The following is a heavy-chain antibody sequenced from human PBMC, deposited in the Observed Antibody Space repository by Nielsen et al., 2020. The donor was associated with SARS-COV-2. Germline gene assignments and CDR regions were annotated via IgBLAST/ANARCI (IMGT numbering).Heavy chain of an antibody. Sequence: GSLRLSCSVSGGSITTTTYYWAWIRQPPGKGLEWIGSMYYRGNTYYNPSLKSRVAISADTSKNQFSLSLTSVTASDTAVYYCARHRRGGDFQYWGQGTLLIASS. V-gene: IGHV4-39*01. CDR2: MYYRGNT. J-gene: IGHJ1*01. CDR3: ARHRRGGDFQY. CDR1: GGSITTTTYY. D-gene: IGHD4-17*01.